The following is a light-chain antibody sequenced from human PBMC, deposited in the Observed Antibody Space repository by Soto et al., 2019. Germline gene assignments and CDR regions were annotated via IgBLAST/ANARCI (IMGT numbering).Light chain of an antibody. Sequence: QSPCTLSLSPGVCATLSCRASQSGRSGCLAWYQQKPGQAPSLLIYGASSRASGIRDSFSGSGSGTDFTLTIIRLEPEDFAVYYCQQYATSPSTLGQGTKVDIK. V-gene: IGKV3-20*01. CDR2: GAS. J-gene: IGKJ2*01. CDR3: QQYATSPST. CDR1: QSGRSGC.